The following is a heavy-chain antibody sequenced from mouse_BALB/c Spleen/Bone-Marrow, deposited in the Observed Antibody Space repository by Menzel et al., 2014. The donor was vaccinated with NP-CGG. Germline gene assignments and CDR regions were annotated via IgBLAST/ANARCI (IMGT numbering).Heavy chain of an antibody. Sequence: VHVKQSGPELVEPGASVKISCKASGYSFTGYFMNWVKQCHGKSLEWIGRFIPYNGDTFYNQKFKGEATVTVDKSSSTAHMELLSLTSEDSAVYYCGRSYGYDDWFAYWGQGTLVTVSA. CDR2: FIPYNGDT. CDR1: GYSFTGYF. D-gene: IGHD2-2*01. J-gene: IGHJ3*01. V-gene: IGHV1-37*01. CDR3: GRSYGYDDWFAY.